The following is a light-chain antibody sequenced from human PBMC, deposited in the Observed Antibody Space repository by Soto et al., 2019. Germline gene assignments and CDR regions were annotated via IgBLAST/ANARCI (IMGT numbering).Light chain of an antibody. V-gene: IGKV3D-15*01. CDR2: DAS. CDR1: QSVDND. J-gene: IGKJ4*01. Sequence: EVVMTQFPATLSVSPGERATLSCRASQSVDNDLAWYQQKPGQPPRLLIYDASTRATGIPARFSGSQSGTEFTLTISSLLSEDFAVYSCQQYNNWPLTFGGGTKVDIK. CDR3: QQYNNWPLT.